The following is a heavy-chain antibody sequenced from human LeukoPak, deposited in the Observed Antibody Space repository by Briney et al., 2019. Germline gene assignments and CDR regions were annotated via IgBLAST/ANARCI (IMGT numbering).Heavy chain of an antibody. CDR1: GFTFSSYS. CDR3: ATDPSYGDYAPPLDY. V-gene: IGHV3-48*01. Sequence: GRSLRLSCAASGFTFSSYSMNWVRQAPGKGLEWVSYISSSSSTIYYADSVKGRFTISRDNAKNSLYLQMNSLRAEDTAVYYCATDPSYGDYAPPLDYWGQGTLVTVSS. J-gene: IGHJ4*02. D-gene: IGHD4-17*01. CDR2: ISSSSSTI.